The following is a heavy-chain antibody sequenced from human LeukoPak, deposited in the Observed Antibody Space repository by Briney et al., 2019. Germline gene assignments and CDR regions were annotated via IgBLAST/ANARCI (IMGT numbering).Heavy chain of an antibody. V-gene: IGHV4-34*01. CDR3: ARGYYDFWSGHRGLDV. D-gene: IGHD3-3*01. J-gene: IGHJ6*04. Sequence: PSETPSLTCAVYGGSFSGYYWSWIRQPPGKGLEWIGEINHSGSTNYNPSLKSRVTISVDTSKNQFSLKLSSATAADTAVYYCARGYYDFWSGHRGLDVWGKGTTVTVSS. CDR2: INHSGST. CDR1: GGSFSGYY.